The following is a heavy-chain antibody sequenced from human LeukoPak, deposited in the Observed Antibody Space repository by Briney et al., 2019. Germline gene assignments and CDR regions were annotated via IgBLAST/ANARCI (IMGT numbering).Heavy chain of an antibody. Sequence: LPGGSLRLSCAASGFTFSSYAMSWVRQAPGKGLEWVSSISGSGGTTYYAESVKGRSTISRDNSKNTLYLQMNSLRAEETAVYYCAKGLSSGWNLKGSDYWGQGTLVIVSS. J-gene: IGHJ4*02. CDR1: GFTFSSYA. D-gene: IGHD6-19*01. CDR3: AKGLSSGWNLKGSDY. CDR2: ISGSGGTT. V-gene: IGHV3-23*01.